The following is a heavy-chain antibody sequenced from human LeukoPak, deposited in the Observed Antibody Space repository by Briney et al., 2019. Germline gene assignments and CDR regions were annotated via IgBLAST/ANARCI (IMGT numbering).Heavy chain of an antibody. V-gene: IGHV3-11*01. J-gene: IGHJ6*02. Sequence: GGPLRLSCAASGFTFSDYYMSWIRQAPGKGPEWVSYISSSGSTIYYADSVKGRITIARDNAKNSMELQMNSLRAEDAAVYYCARVQDSSGWYYYYYGMDVWGQGTTVTVSS. CDR3: ARVQDSSGWYYYYYGMDV. D-gene: IGHD6-19*01. CDR1: GFTFSDYY. CDR2: ISSSGSTI.